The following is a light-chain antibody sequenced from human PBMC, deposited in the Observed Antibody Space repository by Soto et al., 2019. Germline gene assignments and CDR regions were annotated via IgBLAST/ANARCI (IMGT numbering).Light chain of an antibody. CDR2: YDD. J-gene: IGLJ2*01. CDR1: SSNIGNNA. V-gene: IGLV1-36*01. CDR3: AAWDDSLNGPV. Sequence: QSVLTQPPSVSEAPRQRVTISCSGSSSNIGNNAVNWYQQLPGKAPKLLIYYDDLLPSGVSDRFSGSKSGTSASLAISGLQSEDEADYYCAAWDDSLNGPVFSGGTKLTVL.